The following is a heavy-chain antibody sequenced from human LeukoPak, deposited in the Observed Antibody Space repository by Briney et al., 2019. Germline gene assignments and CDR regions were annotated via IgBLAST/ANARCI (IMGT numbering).Heavy chain of an antibody. CDR2: ISSSSSTI. CDR1: GFTFSSYS. Sequence: PGGSLRLSCAASGFTFSSYSMNWVRQAPGKGREGVSYISSSSSTIYYADSVKGRFTISRDNAKNSLYLQMNSLRAEDTAVYYCARRSVRAFDIWGQGTMVTVSS. V-gene: IGHV3-48*01. J-gene: IGHJ3*02. CDR3: ARRSVRAFDI.